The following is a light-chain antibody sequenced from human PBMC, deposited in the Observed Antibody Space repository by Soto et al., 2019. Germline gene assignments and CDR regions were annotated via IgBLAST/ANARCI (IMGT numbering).Light chain of an antibody. J-gene: IGKJ3*01. CDR2: AAS. CDR3: QQYYSYHPT. CDR1: QGISSY. V-gene: IGKV1-8*01. Sequence: AIRMTQSPSSFSASTGDRVTITCRASQGISSYLAWYQQKPGKAPKLLIYAASTLQSGVPSRFSGSVSGTDFPLTISCLHSEDFATYYCQQYYSYHPTFGPGTKVDIK.